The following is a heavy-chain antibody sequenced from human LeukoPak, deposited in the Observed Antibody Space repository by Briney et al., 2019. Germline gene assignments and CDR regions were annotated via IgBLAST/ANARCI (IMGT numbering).Heavy chain of an antibody. V-gene: IGHV4-4*07. Sequence: SETLSLTCTVSGGSISNYYWSWIRQPAGKGLEWIGRIFSSGSTNYNPSLKSRVTMSVDTSKNHFSLKLTSVTAADTAVYYCARAPWAYGNYVHAFDIWGHGTMVTVSS. CDR2: IFSSGST. CDR3: ARAPWAYGNYVHAFDI. CDR1: GGSISNYY. J-gene: IGHJ3*02. D-gene: IGHD4-11*01.